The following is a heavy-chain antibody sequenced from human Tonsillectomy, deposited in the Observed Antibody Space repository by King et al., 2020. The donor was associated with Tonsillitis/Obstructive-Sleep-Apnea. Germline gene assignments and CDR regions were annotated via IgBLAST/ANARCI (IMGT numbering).Heavy chain of an antibody. CDR1: GGTFSSYA. D-gene: IGHD3-3*01. CDR3: ASSSGDFWSGYYEEPFDY. J-gene: IGHJ4*02. Sequence: VQLVESGAEVKKPGSSVKVSCKASGGTFSSYAISWVRQAPGQGLEWMGGIIPIFVTANYAQKFQGRVTITADESTSTAYMELSSLRSEDTAVYYCASSSGDFWSGYYEEPFDYWGQGTLVTVSS. CDR2: IIPIFVTA. V-gene: IGHV1-69*01.